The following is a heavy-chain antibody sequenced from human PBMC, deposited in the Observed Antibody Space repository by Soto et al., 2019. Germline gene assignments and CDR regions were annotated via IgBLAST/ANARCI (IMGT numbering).Heavy chain of an antibody. Sequence: ASVKVSCKASGYTFTSYDINWVRQATGQGPEWMGWMNPNSGNTGYAQKFQGRVTMTRNTSISTAYMELSSLRSEDTAVYYCARGRRILSSPGHYYYMDVWGKGTTVTVSS. D-gene: IGHD2-15*01. V-gene: IGHV1-8*01. CDR1: GYTFTSYD. CDR3: ARGRRILSSPGHYYYMDV. CDR2: MNPNSGNT. J-gene: IGHJ6*03.